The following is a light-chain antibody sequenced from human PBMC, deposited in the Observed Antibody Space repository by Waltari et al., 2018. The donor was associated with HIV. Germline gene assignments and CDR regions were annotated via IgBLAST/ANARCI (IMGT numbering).Light chain of an antibody. CDR2: DDT. CDR3: QVWDTRSDHPVV. V-gene: IGLV3-21*02. Sequence: YFLTQPPSVSVAPGQTARITCGGNNIGSTSVHRSQQKPGQAPVMVGFDDTHRPSGIPERFSGSNSGNTATLTITRVEAGDEADYFCQVWDTRSDHPVVFGGGTNLTVL. CDR1: NIGSTS. J-gene: IGLJ2*01.